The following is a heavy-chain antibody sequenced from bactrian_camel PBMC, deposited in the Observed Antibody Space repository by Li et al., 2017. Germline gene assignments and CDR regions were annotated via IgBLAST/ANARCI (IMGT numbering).Heavy chain of an antibody. V-gene: IGHV3S1*01. CDR2: LDPFHGAT. J-gene: IGHJ4*01. CDR1: GTTTSLNC. Sequence: HVQLVESGGGSVQPGGSLTLSCVVNGTTTSLNCMGWFRQPTGKDYEGVASLDPFHGATNYADFVKGRFTISRDNRENLLYLQMNSLKTEDTAKYFCAKGIQKCPGNYCRPEGQGTQVTVS. D-gene: IGHD2*01.